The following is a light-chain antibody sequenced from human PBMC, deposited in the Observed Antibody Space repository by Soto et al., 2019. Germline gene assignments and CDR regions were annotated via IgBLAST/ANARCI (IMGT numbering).Light chain of an antibody. Sequence: QSALTQPASVSGSPGQSITISCTGTSSDIVGYYYVSWYQHHPGKAPKLMIYQVTNRPSGVSHRFSGSKSGNTASLTISGLQAEDEADYYCTSYSSSSTFYVFGAGTKLTVL. CDR2: QVT. CDR3: TSYSSSSTFYV. V-gene: IGLV2-14*01. J-gene: IGLJ1*01. CDR1: SSDIVGYYY.